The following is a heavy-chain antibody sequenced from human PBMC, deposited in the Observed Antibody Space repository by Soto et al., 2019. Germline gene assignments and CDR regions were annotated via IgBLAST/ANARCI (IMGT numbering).Heavy chain of an antibody. Sequence: EVQLLESGGGLVQPGGSLRLSCAASGFTFSNCAMSWVRQAPGKGLEWVSAISGSGIHTYYTDSVKGRFTISRDNSKNTLFLQMNSLKVDDPATYYCAREAPCAAVTSEPPFDYWGQGTLVTVSS. CDR2: ISGSGIHT. CDR1: GFTFSNCA. CDR3: AREAPCAAVTSEPPFDY. J-gene: IGHJ4*02. V-gene: IGHV3-23*01. D-gene: IGHD4-17*01.